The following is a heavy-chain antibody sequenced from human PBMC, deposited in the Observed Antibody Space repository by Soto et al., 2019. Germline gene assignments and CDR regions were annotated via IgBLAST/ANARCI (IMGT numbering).Heavy chain of an antibody. Sequence: QVQLQQWGAGLLKPSETLSLTCAVYGGSFSGYYWSWIRQPPGKGLEWIGEINHSGSTNYNPSLKGRGTRSVDTCKNQFSLKLSSVTAADTAVYYWAGGWAGYSSSWDPNYSWFDPWGQGTLVTVSS. V-gene: IGHV4-34*01. CDR1: GGSFSGYY. J-gene: IGHJ5*02. CDR2: INHSGST. CDR3: AGGWAGYSSSWDPNYSWFDP. D-gene: IGHD6-13*01.